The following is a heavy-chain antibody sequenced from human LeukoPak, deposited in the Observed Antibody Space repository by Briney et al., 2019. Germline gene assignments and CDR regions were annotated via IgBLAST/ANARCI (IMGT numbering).Heavy chain of an antibody. CDR1: GFTFSDYY. J-gene: IGHJ5*02. CDR3: ARDATYYYGSWSVCRWANWFDP. Sequence: GGSLRLSCAASGFTFSDYYMSWIRQVPGKGLEWVSYISSSGTTIYYADSVKGRFTISRDNAKNSLYLQMNSLRAEDTALYYCARDATYYYGSWSVCRWANWFDPWGQGTLVIVSS. D-gene: IGHD3-10*01. CDR2: ISSSGTTI. V-gene: IGHV3-11*01.